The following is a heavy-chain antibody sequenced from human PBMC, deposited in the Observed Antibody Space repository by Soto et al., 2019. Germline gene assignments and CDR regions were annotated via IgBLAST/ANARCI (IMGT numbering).Heavy chain of an antibody. CDR2: ISSNGGST. Sequence: GGSLRLSCSASGFTFSSYAMHWVRQAPGKGLEYVSAISSNGGSTYYADSVKGRFTISRDNSKNTLYLQMSSLRAEDTAVYYCVIDLGAPDILTGYYPYYYYGMDVWGQGTTVTVSS. J-gene: IGHJ6*02. V-gene: IGHV3-64D*08. CDR1: GFTFSSYA. D-gene: IGHD3-9*01. CDR3: VIDLGAPDILTGYYPYYYYGMDV.